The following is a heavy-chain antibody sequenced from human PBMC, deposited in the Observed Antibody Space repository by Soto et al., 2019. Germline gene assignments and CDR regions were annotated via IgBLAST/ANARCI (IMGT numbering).Heavy chain of an antibody. V-gene: IGHV4-30-4*01. J-gene: IGHJ4*02. Sequence: PSETLSLTCTVSGGSISSGDYYWSWIRQPPGNGLEWIGYIYHSGSTNYNPSLKSRVTISVDKSKNQFSLKLSSVTAADTAVYYCAKASGSYIYYFDYWGQGTLVTVSS. CDR3: AKASGSYIYYFDY. CDR2: IYHSGST. CDR1: GGSISSGDYY. D-gene: IGHD1-26*01.